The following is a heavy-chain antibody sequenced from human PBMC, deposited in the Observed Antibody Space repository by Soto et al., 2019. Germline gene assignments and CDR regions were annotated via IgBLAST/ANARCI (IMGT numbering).Heavy chain of an antibody. CDR1: GFTFRNYD. CDR3: SRTARDFYGLDV. CDR2: ISAAGDP. J-gene: IGHJ6*02. V-gene: IGHV3-13*05. D-gene: IGHD2-21*02. Sequence: VQLVESGGGLVQPGWCLRLSCEASGFTFRNYDMPWIRQGTGKGLEWVSGISAAGDPDYADSVEGRFTISRENAQNSFFLQMNSLRVGDTAVYYCSRTARDFYGLDVWGQGTTVIVSS.